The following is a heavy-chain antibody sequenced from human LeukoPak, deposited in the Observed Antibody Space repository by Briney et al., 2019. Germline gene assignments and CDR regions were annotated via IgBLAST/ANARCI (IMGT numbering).Heavy chain of an antibody. CDR2: IKEDGSKK. CDR3: AKDRDGYPTWGGFDY. D-gene: IGHD5-24*01. V-gene: IGHV3-7*03. J-gene: IGHJ4*02. CDR1: GFTLCGYW. Sequence: PGGSLRLSCGASGFTLCGYWMTRVRQAPGKGLEWVANIKEDGSKKFSVESVRGRFTISRDDSKNTLYLQMNSLRAEDTAVYYCAKDRDGYPTWGGFDYWGQGTLVTVSS.